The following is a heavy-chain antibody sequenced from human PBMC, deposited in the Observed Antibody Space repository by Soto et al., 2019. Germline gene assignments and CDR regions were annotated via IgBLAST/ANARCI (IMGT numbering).Heavy chain of an antibody. Sequence: ASVKVSCKASGYTFTGYYMHWVRQAPGQGLEWMGWINPNSGGTNYAQKFQGWVTMTRDTSISTAYMELSRLRSDDTAVYYCARVYYDILTGSTGYYYYGMDVWGQGTTVTVSS. CDR3: ARVYYDILTGSTGYYYYGMDV. D-gene: IGHD3-9*01. V-gene: IGHV1-2*04. J-gene: IGHJ6*02. CDR1: GYTFTGYY. CDR2: INPNSGGT.